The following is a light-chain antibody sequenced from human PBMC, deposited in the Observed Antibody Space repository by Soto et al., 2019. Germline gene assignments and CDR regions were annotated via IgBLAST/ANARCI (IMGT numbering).Light chain of an antibody. CDR1: QSVSSY. Sequence: EIVLTQSPATLSLSPGERATLSCRASQSVSSYLAWYQQKPGQAPRLLIYDASNRATGIPARFSGSGSGTDFTLTISSLEPDDFAVYYCQQRSNWPPMSTFGRGTKLEIK. J-gene: IGKJ2*01. CDR2: DAS. CDR3: QQRSNWPPMST. V-gene: IGKV3-11*01.